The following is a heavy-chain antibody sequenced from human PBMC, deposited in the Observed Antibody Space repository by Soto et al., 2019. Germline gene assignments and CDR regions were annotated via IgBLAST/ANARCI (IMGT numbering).Heavy chain of an antibody. V-gene: IGHV4-31*03. Sequence: SETLSLTCTASGGSVSGGVYYWNWIRQHPEKGLEWIGYIYYSGSTYYNPSLRNRVTISADTSKNQFSLKLSSVTVADTAVYYCARSSVAGAGYFQHWGQGTQVTVSS. CDR3: ARSSVAGAGYFQH. CDR1: GGSVSGGVYY. D-gene: IGHD6-19*01. J-gene: IGHJ1*01. CDR2: IYYSGST.